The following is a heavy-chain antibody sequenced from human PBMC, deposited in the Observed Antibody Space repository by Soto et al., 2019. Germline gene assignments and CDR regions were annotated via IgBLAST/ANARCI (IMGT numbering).Heavy chain of an antibody. CDR2: ISSSSSYI. D-gene: IGHD2-21*02. CDR3: ARGDVVTLDFDY. J-gene: IGHJ4*02. Sequence: EVQLVESGGGLVKPGGSLRLSCAASGFSFSSYSMNWVRQAPGKGLEWVSSISSSSSYIYYADSVKGRFTISRDNAKNSLYLQMNSLRAEDTAVYYCARGDVVTLDFDYWGQGTLVTVSS. V-gene: IGHV3-21*01. CDR1: GFSFSSYS.